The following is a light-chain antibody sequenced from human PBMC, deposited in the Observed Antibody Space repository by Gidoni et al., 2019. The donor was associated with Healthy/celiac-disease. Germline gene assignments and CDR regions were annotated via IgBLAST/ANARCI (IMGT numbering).Light chain of an antibody. CDR2: AAS. CDR1: QSISSY. CDR3: QQSYSTPPT. Sequence: DIQMHQSPSSLSASVGDRVTITCRASQSISSYLNWYQQKPGKAPKLLIYAASSLQSGVPSRFSGSGSGTDFTLTISSLQPEDFATYYCQQSYSTPPTFXQXTRLEIK. V-gene: IGKV1-39*01. J-gene: IGKJ5*01.